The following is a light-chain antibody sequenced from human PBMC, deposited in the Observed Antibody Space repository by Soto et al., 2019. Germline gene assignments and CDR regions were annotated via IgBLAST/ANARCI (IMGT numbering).Light chain of an antibody. CDR3: QHCDSYWT. J-gene: IGKJ1*01. CDR2: KAS. CDR1: QRISTS. Sequence: DIQMTQSPSTLSASVGDRVTITCRASQRISTSLAWYPQKPEKAPKVLIYKASSLESGVPSRFSGSGSGTEFTLTISSLKPDDFATYYCQHCDSYWTFGQGTKVEIK. V-gene: IGKV1-5*03.